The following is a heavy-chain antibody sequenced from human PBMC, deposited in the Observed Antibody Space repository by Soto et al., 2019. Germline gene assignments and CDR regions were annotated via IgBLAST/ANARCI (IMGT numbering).Heavy chain of an antibody. V-gene: IGHV3-21*06. D-gene: IGHD6-19*01. CDR1: GFTFSGYS. Sequence: SGGSLRLSCVVSGFTFSGYSMAWVRQAPGRGLEWVASISSRSTNIDYADSVKGRFTISRDNAKNLVSLQMSSLRGEDTAQYYCAKFTEPGYSSIWYYFEYWGQGTPVTVSS. CDR3: AKFTEPGYSSIWYYFEY. CDR2: ISSRSTNI. J-gene: IGHJ4*02.